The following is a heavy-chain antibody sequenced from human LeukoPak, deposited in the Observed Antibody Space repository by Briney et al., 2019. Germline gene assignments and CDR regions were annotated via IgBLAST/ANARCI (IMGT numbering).Heavy chain of an antibody. J-gene: IGHJ4*02. CDR2: IYPGGST. CDR3: TGVIFGPWKK. V-gene: IGHV4-4*07. Sequence: SETLSLTCTVSGGSINSFYWSWIRQPAGKGLEWIGRIYPGGSTNYNPSLKSRVTMSVDRSKNQVSLGLSSVTAADTAVYYCTGVIFGPWKKWGQETLVTVSS. D-gene: IGHD3-10*02. CDR1: GGSINSFY.